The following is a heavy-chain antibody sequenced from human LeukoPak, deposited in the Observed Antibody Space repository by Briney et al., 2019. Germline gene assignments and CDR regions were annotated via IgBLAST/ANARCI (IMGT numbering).Heavy chain of an antibody. J-gene: IGHJ4*02. V-gene: IGHV4-39*01. Sequence: SQTLSLTCTVAGGSVSSSSNCCGWIREPPGKGLEWFGSIYYSGSTYYNPSLKSRVTISVDTSKNQFSLKLSSVTAADPAVYYCARLSPRHFDYWGQGTLVTVSS. CDR1: GGSVSSSSNC. CDR3: ARLSPRHFDY. CDR2: IYYSGST.